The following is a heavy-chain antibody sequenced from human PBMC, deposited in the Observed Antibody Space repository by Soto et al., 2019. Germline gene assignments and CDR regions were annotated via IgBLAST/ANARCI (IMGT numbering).Heavy chain of an antibody. CDR1: GYTLTELS. D-gene: IGHD4-17*01. CDR2: FDPEDGET. J-gene: IGHJ4*02. CDR3: ATVWRMTTVTNFDY. V-gene: IGHV1-24*01. Sequence: GASVKVSCKVSGYTLTELSMHWVRQAPGKGLEWMGGFDPEDGETIYAQKFQGRVTMTEDTSTDTAYMELSSLRSEDTAVYYCATVWRMTTVTNFDYWGQGTLVTVSS.